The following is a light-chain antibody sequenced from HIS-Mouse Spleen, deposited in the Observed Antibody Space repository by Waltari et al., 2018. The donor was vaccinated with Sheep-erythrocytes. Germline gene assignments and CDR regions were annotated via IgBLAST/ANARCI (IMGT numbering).Light chain of an antibody. V-gene: IGKV1-6*01. CDR3: MQALQTPLT. J-gene: IGKJ2*01. CDR2: LGS. Sequence: AIQMTQSPSSLSASVGDRVTITCRASQGIRNDLGWYQQKPGKAPKLLIYLGSNRASGVPDRFSGSGSGTDFTLKISRVEAEDVGVYYCMQALQTPLTFGQGTKLEIK. CDR1: QGIRND.